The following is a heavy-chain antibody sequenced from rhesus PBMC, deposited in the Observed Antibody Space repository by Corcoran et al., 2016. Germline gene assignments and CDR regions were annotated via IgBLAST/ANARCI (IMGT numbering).Heavy chain of an antibody. CDR3: AKVLVVVAIGWDY. V-gene: IGHV3S5*01. CDR1: GFTFSSYG. D-gene: IGHD2-21*01. J-gene: IGHJ4*01. Sequence: EVQLVETGGGLVQPGGSLKLSCAASGFTFSSYGMSWVRQAPGKGLEWVSAISCVGGRPYYADSVKGRFTISRDNSKNTLSLQMNSLRAEDTAVYYCAKVLVVVAIGWDYWGQGVLVTVSS. CDR2: ISCVGGRP.